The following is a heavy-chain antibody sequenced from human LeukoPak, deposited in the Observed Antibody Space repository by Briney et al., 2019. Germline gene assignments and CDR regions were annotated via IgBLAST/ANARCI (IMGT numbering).Heavy chain of an antibody. CDR3: ARARYGDPTDY. V-gene: IGHV1-69*05. CDR1: GGTFSSYA. CDR2: IIPMFGTA. Sequence: SVKVSCKASGGTFSSYAISWVRQAPGQGLEWMGRIIPMFGTANYAQKLQGRVTMTTDTSTSTAYMELRSLRSDDTAVYYCARARYGDPTDYWGQGTLVTVSS. J-gene: IGHJ4*02. D-gene: IGHD4-17*01.